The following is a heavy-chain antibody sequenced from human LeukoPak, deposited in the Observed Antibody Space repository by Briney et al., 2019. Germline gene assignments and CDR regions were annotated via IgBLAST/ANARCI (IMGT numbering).Heavy chain of an antibody. Sequence: VASVKVSCKASGYSFTSYDINWVRQATGQGLEWMGWMNPNSGNTGYAQKFQGRVTITRDTSASTAYMELSSLRSEDTAVYYCARFGESDAFDIWGQGTMVTVSS. J-gene: IGHJ3*02. CDR3: ARFGESDAFDI. D-gene: IGHD3-10*01. V-gene: IGHV1-8*03. CDR2: MNPNSGNT. CDR1: GYSFTSYD.